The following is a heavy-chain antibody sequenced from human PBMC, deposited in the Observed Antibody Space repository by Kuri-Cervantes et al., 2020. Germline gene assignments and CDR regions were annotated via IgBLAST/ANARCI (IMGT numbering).Heavy chain of an antibody. CDR1: GGSISSGDYY. CDR2: IYYSGST. Sequence: SETLSLTCTVSGGSISSGDYYWSWIRQPPGKGLEWIGYIYYSGSTHYNPSLKSRVTISVDTSKNQFSLKLSSVTAADTAVYYCARVPLLRYFDWLSENYYYYGMDVWGQGTTVTVSS. CDR3: ARVPLLRYFDWLSENYYYYGMDV. J-gene: IGHJ6*02. V-gene: IGHV4-30-4*01. D-gene: IGHD3-9*01.